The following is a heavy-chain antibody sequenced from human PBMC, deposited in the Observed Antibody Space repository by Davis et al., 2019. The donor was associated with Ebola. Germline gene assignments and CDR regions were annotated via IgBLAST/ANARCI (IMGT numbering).Heavy chain of an antibody. Sequence: PGGSLRLSCAASGFTFSSYSMTWVRQAPGKGLEWVSYISSGSSTIYYADSVKGRFTISRDNSKNTLYLQMNSLRAEDTAVYYCATVTTSYYYYMDVWGKGTTVTVSS. V-gene: IGHV3-48*01. D-gene: IGHD4-17*01. J-gene: IGHJ6*03. CDR3: ATVTTSYYYYMDV. CDR2: ISSGSSTI. CDR1: GFTFSSYS.